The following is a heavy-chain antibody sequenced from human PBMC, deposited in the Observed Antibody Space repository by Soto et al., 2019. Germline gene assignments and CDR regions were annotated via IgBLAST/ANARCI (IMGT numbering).Heavy chain of an antibody. J-gene: IGHJ6*02. Sequence: ASVKVSCKASGYTFTSYGISWVRQAPGQGLEWMGWISAYNGNTNYAQKLQGRVTMTTDTSTSTAYMELRSLRSDDTAVYYCARDRWWELLGPYYYYGMDVWGHGTTVTVSS. CDR1: GYTFTSYG. V-gene: IGHV1-18*04. CDR3: ARDRWWELLGPYYYYGMDV. CDR2: ISAYNGNT. D-gene: IGHD1-26*01.